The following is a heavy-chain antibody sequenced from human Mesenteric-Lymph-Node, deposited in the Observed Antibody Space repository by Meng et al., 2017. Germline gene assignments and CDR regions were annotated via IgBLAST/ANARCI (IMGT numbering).Heavy chain of an antibody. CDR1: GYTFTSYY. CDR3: ARPVAANLAYGPLYFDY. CDR2: INPSGGST. D-gene: IGHD4-17*01. Sequence: ASVKVSCKASGYTFTSYYMHWVRQAPGQGLEWMGIINPSGGSTSYAQKFQGRVTMTRDTSTSTVYMELSSLRSEDTAVYYCARPVAANLAYGPLYFDYWGQGTLVTVSS. J-gene: IGHJ4*02. V-gene: IGHV1-46*01.